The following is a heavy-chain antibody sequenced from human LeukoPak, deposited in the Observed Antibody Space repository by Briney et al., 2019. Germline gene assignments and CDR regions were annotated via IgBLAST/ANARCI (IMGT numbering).Heavy chain of an antibody. V-gene: IGHV4-61*02. D-gene: IGHD3-16*02. CDR3: ARGFRFPYAFDI. Sequence: PSETLSLTCTVSGGSISSGSYYWSWTRQPAGKGLEWIGRIYTSGSTNYNPSLKSRVTISVDTSKNQFSLKLSSVTAADTAVYYCARGFRFPYAFDIWGQGTMVTVS. CDR2: IYTSGST. J-gene: IGHJ3*02. CDR1: GGSISSGSYY.